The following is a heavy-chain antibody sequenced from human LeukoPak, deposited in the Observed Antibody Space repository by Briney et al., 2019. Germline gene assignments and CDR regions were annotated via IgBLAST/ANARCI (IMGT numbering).Heavy chain of an antibody. J-gene: IGHJ4*02. Sequence: PGGSLRLSCAASGFTFTSYWMSWVRQAPGKGLEWVANIQQDGSEKYYVDSVKGRFTISRDNAKNSLYLQMNSLRAEDTAVYYCARDDYEPAAILFDYWGQGTLVTVSS. CDR2: IQQDGSEK. CDR3: ARDDYEPAAILFDY. V-gene: IGHV3-7*01. CDR1: GFTFTSYW. D-gene: IGHD2-2*02.